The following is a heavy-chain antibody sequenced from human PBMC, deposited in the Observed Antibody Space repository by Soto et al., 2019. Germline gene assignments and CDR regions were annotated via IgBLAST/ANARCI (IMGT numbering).Heavy chain of an antibody. Sequence: QVQLRQWGAGLLKPLETLSLRCAVYGESLSDYSWSWIRQSPEKGLEWIGEINHGGSVKSNPSLKSRVNISVDTSKNQVSLILTSATAADTAVYRCARGGGKSGYFFDYWGRGTLVTVSS. J-gene: IGHJ4*02. CDR3: ARGGGKSGYFFDY. V-gene: IGHV4-34*02. D-gene: IGHD5-12*01. CDR2: INHGGSV. CDR1: GESLSDYS.